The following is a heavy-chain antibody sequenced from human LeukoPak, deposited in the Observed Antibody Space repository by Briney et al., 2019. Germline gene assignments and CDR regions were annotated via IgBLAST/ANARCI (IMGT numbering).Heavy chain of an antibody. CDR1: GFTFSSYS. CDR3: ARTTVAGTPYFDY. D-gene: IGHD6-19*01. Sequence: GGSLRLSCAASGFTFSSYSMNWVRQAPGKGLEWVSSISSSSSYIYYADSVKGRFTISRDNAKNSLYLQMNRLRAEDTAVYYCARTTVAGTPYFDYWGQGTLVTVSS. V-gene: IGHV3-21*01. CDR2: ISSSSSYI. J-gene: IGHJ4*02.